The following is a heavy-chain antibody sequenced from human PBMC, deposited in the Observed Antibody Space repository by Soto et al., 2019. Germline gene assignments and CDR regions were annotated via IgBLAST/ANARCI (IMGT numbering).Heavy chain of an antibody. CDR1: GYTLTSYY. Sequence: QVQLVQSGPEVKKPGASVMVSFKASGYTLTSYYMHWVRQAPGQGLEWMGMINPSGGSTNYAQKFQGRVTMTRDTSTSTVYMELSSLRSEDTAVYYCARPVVSSWYDHWGQGTLVSVSS. CDR2: INPSGGST. CDR3: ARPVVSSWYDH. D-gene: IGHD2-21*01. J-gene: IGHJ5*02. V-gene: IGHV1-46*03.